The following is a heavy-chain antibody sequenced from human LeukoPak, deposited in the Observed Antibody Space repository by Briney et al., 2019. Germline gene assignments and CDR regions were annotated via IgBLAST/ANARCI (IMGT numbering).Heavy chain of an antibody. Sequence: SVKVSCKASGGTFSSYAISWVRQAPGQGLEWMGRIIPIFGTANYAQKFQGRVTITTDESTSTAYMELSSLRSEDTAVYYCARDAGQYYSGGSCYDGTGWFDPWGQGTLVTVSS. V-gene: IGHV1-69*05. CDR3: ARDAGQYYSGGSCYDGTGWFDP. CDR2: IIPIFGTA. J-gene: IGHJ5*02. CDR1: GGTFSSYA. D-gene: IGHD2-15*01.